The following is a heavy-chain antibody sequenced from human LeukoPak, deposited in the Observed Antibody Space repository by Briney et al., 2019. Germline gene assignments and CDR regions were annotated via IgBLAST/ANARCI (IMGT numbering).Heavy chain of an antibody. J-gene: IGHJ4*02. V-gene: IGHV4-30-4*01. CDR2: IHFSGST. CDR1: GGSISSGDFY. CDR3: AREGSPMVRGVFDY. D-gene: IGHD3-10*01. Sequence: SETLSLTCTVSGGSISSGDFYWSWIRQPAGKGLEWIGYIHFSGSTYYNPSLKSRVTISVDTSKNQFPLKLNSVTAADTAVYYCAREGSPMVRGVFDYWGQGTLVTVFS.